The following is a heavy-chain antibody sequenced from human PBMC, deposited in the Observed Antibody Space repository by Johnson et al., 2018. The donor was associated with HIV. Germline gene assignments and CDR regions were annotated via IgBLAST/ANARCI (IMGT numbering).Heavy chain of an antibody. D-gene: IGHD1-1*01. CDR1: DFNVSSNY. V-gene: IGHV3-66*03. Sequence: VQLVDSGGGLIQPGRSLRLSCAASDFNVSSNYISWVRQAPGKGLEWVSVIYSGGSTYYADSVKGRFTISRDNSKNTLYLQMNSLRAEDTAVYYCARSTGARAAFDIWGQGTMVTVSA. J-gene: IGHJ3*02. CDR2: IYSGGST. CDR3: ARSTGARAAFDI.